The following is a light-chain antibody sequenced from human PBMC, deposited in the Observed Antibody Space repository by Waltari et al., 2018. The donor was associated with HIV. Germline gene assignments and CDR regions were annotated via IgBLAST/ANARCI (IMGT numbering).Light chain of an antibody. CDR3: QQADSIPYT. V-gene: IGKV1-12*01. J-gene: IGKJ2*01. Sequence: TITCRASQGITGRLAWFQQRPGTAPKLLIYATSTLQTGVPVRFAGSGSGTDFTLTIDGLQPEDFATYFCQQADSIPYTFGQGTKLQI. CDR2: ATS. CDR1: QGITGR.